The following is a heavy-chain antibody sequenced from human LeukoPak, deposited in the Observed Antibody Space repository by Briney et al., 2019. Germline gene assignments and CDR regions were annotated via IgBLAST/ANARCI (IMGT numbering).Heavy chain of an antibody. D-gene: IGHD3-9*01. CDR3: AKALYYDILTGYDY. J-gene: IGHJ4*02. V-gene: IGHV3-9*01. CDR2: ISWNSGSI. CDR1: GFTFDDYA. Sequence: GRSLRLSCAASGFTFDDYAMHLVRQAPGKGLEWVSGISWNSGSIGYADSVKGRFTISRDNAKNSLYLQMNSLRAEDTALYYCAKALYYDILTGYDYWGQGTLVTVSS.